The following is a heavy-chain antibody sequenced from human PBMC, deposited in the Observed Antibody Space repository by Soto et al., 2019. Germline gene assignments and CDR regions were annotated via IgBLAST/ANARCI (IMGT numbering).Heavy chain of an antibody. Sequence: ETRSPTSTVSGGSISGSSSSWGGFRRPPGKGLEWIGSIYYSGSTYYNPSLKSRVTISVDTSKNQFSLKLSSVTAADTAVYYCARGVAAAGTCFDYWGQGTLVTVSS. CDR1: GGSISGSSSS. D-gene: IGHD6-13*01. V-gene: IGHV4-39*01. J-gene: IGHJ4*02. CDR2: IYYSGST. CDR3: ARGVAAAGTCFDY.